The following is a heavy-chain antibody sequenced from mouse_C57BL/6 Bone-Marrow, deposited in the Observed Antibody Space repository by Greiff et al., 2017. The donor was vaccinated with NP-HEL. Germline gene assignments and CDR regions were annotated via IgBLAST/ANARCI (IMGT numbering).Heavy chain of an antibody. D-gene: IGHD2-1*01. CDR2: INPYNGGT. Sequence: EVQLQESGPVLVKPGASVKMSCKASGYTFTDYYMNWVKQSHGKSLEWIGVINPYNGGTSYNQKFKGKATLTVDKSSSTAYMELNSLTSEDSAVYYCARRGNSFDYWGQGTTLTVSS. J-gene: IGHJ2*01. V-gene: IGHV1-19*01. CDR3: ARRGNSFDY. CDR1: GYTFTDYY.